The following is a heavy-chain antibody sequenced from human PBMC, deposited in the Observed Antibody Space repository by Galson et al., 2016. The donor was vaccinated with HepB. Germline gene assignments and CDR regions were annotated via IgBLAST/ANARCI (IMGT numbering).Heavy chain of an antibody. V-gene: IGHV3-30*18. D-gene: IGHD6-13*01. CDR2: ISADGSTT. J-gene: IGHJ4*02. CDR3: AQGRWSYSNTWYESFGH. Sequence: SLRLSCAASGFTLTTYAMHWVRQAPGKGLEWVAVISADGSTTYYADSVKGRFTISRETSKNTLYQQMNSLTAADTAVYYCAQGRWSYSNTWYESFGHWGQGSLVTVSS. CDR1: GFTLTTYA.